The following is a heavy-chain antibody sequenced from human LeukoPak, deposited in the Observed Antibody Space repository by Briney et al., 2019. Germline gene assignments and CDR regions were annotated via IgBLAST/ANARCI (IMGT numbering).Heavy chain of an antibody. J-gene: IGHJ5*02. CDR3: ARDPAIFGVKNWFDP. D-gene: IGHD3-3*01. V-gene: IGHV3-7*01. CDR1: GFTFSSYW. Sequence: PGGSLRLSCAASGFTFSSYWMSWVRQAPGKGLEWVANIKQDGSEKYYVDSVKGRFTISRDNAKNSLYLQMNSLRAEDTAVYYCARDPAIFGVKNWFDPWGQGTLVTVSS. CDR2: IKQDGSEK.